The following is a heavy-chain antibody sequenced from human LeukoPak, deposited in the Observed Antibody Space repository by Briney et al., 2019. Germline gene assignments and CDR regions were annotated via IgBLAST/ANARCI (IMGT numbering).Heavy chain of an antibody. V-gene: IGHV3-23*01. CDR2: ISGSGGST. J-gene: IGHJ3*02. CDR1: GFTFSSYA. Sequence: GGSLRLSCAASGFTFSSYAMSWVRQAPGKGLEWVSAISGSGGSTYYADSVKGRFTISRDNSKNTLYLRMNSLRAEDTAVYFCAKVPLYGSGSYYDDTFDIWGQGTMVSVSS. D-gene: IGHD3-10*01. CDR3: AKVPLYGSGSYYDDTFDI.